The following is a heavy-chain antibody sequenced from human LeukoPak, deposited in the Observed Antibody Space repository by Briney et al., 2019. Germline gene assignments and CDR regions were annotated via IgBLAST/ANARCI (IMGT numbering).Heavy chain of an antibody. CDR2: INHSGST. CDR3: ARRPNYYDSSGYYNDGNWYFDL. D-gene: IGHD3-22*01. CDR1: GDSISSYY. J-gene: IGHJ2*01. Sequence: SETLSLTCTVSGDSISSYYWSWIRQPPGKGLEWIGEINHSGSTNYNPSLKSRVTISVDTSKNQFSLKPSSVTAADTAVYYCARRPNYYDSSGYYNDGNWYFDLWGRGTLVTVSS. V-gene: IGHV4-34*01.